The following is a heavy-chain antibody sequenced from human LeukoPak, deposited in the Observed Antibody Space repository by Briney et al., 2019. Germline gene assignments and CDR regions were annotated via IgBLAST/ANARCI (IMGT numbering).Heavy chain of an antibody. Sequence: PSETLSLTCTVSGGSISSSTYLWGWIRQPPGEGLEWIGSIFYSGSTYYSPSLKSRVTVSVDTSNNQFSLRLSSVTAAVTAVYFCARQGVIISYFDYWGQGALVTVSS. D-gene: IGHD3-10*01. J-gene: IGHJ4*02. CDR2: IFYSGST. V-gene: IGHV4-39*01. CDR1: GGSISSSTYL. CDR3: ARQGVIISYFDY.